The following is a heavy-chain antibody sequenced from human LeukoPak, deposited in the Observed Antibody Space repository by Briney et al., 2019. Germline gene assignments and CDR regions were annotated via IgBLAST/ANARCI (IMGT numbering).Heavy chain of an antibody. CDR3: ARRDSSGYYYYFDY. J-gene: IGHJ4*02. CDR1: GFTFSSYA. CDR2: IYSGGST. Sequence: GGSLRLSCAASGFTFSSYAMHWVRQAPGKGLEWVSVIYSGGSTYYADSVKGRFTISRDNSKNTLYLQMNSLRAEDTAVYYCARRDSSGYYYYFDYWGQGTLVTVSS. V-gene: IGHV3-66*01. D-gene: IGHD3-22*01.